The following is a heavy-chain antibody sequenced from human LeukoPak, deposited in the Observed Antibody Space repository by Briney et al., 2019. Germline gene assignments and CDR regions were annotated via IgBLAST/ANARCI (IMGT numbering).Heavy chain of an antibody. CDR1: GYTFTSHS. V-gene: IGHV7-4-1*02. J-gene: IGHJ5*02. CDR2: ITTNTGNP. Sequence: ASVKVSCKASGYTFTSHSINWLRQAPGQGLEWMGWITTNTGNPTYAQGFTGRFVFSLDTSVSTAYLQISSLKAEDTAVYYCARDWPSSWYSGGRQRVNWFDPWGQGTLVTVSS. D-gene: IGHD6-13*01. CDR3: ARDWPSSWYSGGRQRVNWFDP.